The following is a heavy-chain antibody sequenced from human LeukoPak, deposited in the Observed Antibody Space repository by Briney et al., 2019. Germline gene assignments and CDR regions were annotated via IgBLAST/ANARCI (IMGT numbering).Heavy chain of an antibody. V-gene: IGHV3-30-3*01. CDR1: GFTFRSYA. J-gene: IGHJ4*02. D-gene: IGHD3-22*01. Sequence: PGGSLRLSCAASGFTFRSYAMHWVRQAPGKGLEWVAVISYDAINKYYADSVKGRFTISRDNSKNTLYLQMNSLRAEDTAVYYCAKDHYYDSSGYFHFDYWGQGTLVTVSS. CDR3: AKDHYYDSSGYFHFDY. CDR2: ISYDAINK.